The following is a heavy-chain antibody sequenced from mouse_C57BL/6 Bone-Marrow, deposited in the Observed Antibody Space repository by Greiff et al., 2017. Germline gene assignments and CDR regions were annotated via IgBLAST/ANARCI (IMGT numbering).Heavy chain of an antibody. J-gene: IGHJ1*03. D-gene: IGHD4-1*01. CDR1: GYTFTNYW. CDR3: ARRLGHWYFDV. CDR2: IYPGGGYT. V-gene: IGHV1-63*01. Sequence: VKLLESGAELVRPGTSVKMSCKASGYTFTNYWIGWAKQRPGHGLEWIGDIYPGGGYTNYNEKFKGKATLTADKSSSTAYMQFSSLTSEDSAIYYCARRLGHWYFDVWGTGTTVTVSS.